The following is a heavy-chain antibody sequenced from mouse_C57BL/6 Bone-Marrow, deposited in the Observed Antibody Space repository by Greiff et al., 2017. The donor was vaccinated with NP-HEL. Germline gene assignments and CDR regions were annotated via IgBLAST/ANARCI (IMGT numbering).Heavy chain of an antibody. J-gene: IGHJ2*01. CDR1: GFTFSSYA. Sequence: EVKLMESGGGLVKPGGSLKLSCAASGFTFSSYAMSWVRQTPEKRLEWVATLSDGGSYTYYPDNVKGRFTISRDNAKNNLYLQMSHLKSEDTAMYYCARDLITTVAYYFDYWGQGTTLTVSS. CDR2: LSDGGSYT. V-gene: IGHV5-4*01. CDR3: ARDLITTVAYYFDY. D-gene: IGHD1-1*01.